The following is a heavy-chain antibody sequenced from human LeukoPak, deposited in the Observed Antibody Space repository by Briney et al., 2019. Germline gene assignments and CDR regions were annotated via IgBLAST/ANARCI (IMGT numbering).Heavy chain of an antibody. CDR3: AKDSIISYSSSSYYFDY. D-gene: IGHD6-6*01. CDR2: ISGSGGST. CDR1: GFTFSSYA. Sequence: PGGSLRLSCAASGFTFSSYAMSWVRQAPGKGLEWVSAISGSGGSTYSADSVKGRFTISRDNSKNTLYLQMNSLRAEDTAVYYGAKDSIISYSSSSYYFDYWGQGTLVTVSS. V-gene: IGHV3-23*01. J-gene: IGHJ4*02.